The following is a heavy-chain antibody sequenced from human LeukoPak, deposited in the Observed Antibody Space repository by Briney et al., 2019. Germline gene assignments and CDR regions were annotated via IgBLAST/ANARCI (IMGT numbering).Heavy chain of an antibody. J-gene: IGHJ4*02. CDR3: ARATVRYCSGGSCYSDY. CDR1: GFTFSNYA. D-gene: IGHD2-15*01. Sequence: PGGSLRLSCAASGFTFSNYAMSWVRQAPGKGLEWVSSTSGSGGSTYYADSVKGRFTISRDNSKNTLYLQMNSLRAEDTAVYYCARATVRYCSGGSCYSDYWGQGTLVTVSS. CDR2: TSGSGGST. V-gene: IGHV3-23*01.